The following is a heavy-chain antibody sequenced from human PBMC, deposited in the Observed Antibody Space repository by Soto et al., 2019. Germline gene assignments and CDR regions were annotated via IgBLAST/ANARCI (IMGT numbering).Heavy chain of an antibody. D-gene: IGHD3-9*01. CDR3: ARVTGYYYVDY. Sequence: QVQLVQSGAEEKKPGASVKVSCKASGYTFTSYAMHWVRQAPGQRLEWMGWINAGNGNTKYSQKFQGRVTITRDTSASTAYIELSSLRSEDTAVYYCARVTGYYYVDYWGQGTLVTVSS. J-gene: IGHJ4*02. CDR2: INAGNGNT. V-gene: IGHV1-3*05. CDR1: GYTFTSYA.